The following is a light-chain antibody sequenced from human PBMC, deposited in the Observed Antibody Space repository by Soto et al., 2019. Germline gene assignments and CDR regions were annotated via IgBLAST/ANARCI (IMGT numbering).Light chain of an antibody. CDR1: QGFRNY. J-gene: IGKJ1*01. Sequence: EIQMTQSQSSLSASVGDRVTITCRASQGFRNYLAWYQQKPGKVPKLLIYAASTLQSGVPSRFSGSGSGTDCTLTISSLQPEDVATYYCQKYNSAPRTFGQGTKVEIK. CDR2: AAS. V-gene: IGKV1-27*01. CDR3: QKYNSAPRT.